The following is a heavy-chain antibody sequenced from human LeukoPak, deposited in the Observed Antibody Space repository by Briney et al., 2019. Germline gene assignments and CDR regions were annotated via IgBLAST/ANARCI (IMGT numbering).Heavy chain of an antibody. Sequence: PGGSLRLSCAASGFTFSSYSMNLVRQAPGKGLEWVSYISSSSNYIYYADSVKGRFTISRDNAKNSLYLQMNSLRAEDTAVYYCARGEYDSSGTNDYWGQGTLVTVSS. CDR1: GFTFSSYS. V-gene: IGHV3-21*01. D-gene: IGHD3-22*01. J-gene: IGHJ4*02. CDR2: ISSSSNYI. CDR3: ARGEYDSSGTNDY.